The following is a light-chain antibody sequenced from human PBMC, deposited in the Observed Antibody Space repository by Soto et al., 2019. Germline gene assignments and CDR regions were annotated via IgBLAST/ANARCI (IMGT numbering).Light chain of an antibody. CDR2: DAS. Sequence: DIQMTESPSTLSAPPGDRVTITCRASQSIRAWLAWYQQKPGKAPKLLIYDASKFFPGVSSRFSGSGSGTDFSLTINGLQPDDYATYFCQNYENYRWTFGQGTKVDIK. V-gene: IGKV1-5*01. CDR3: QNYENYRWT. CDR1: QSIRAW. J-gene: IGKJ1*01.